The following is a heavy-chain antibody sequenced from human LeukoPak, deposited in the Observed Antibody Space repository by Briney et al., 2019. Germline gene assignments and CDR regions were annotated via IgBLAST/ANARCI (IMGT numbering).Heavy chain of an antibody. J-gene: IGHJ4*02. Sequence: AGGSLRLSCAASGFTFSDHYMDWVRQPPGKGLEWIGYIYYTGTTNYNFSLKSRLTISVDTSKNQFSLRLTSVTAADTAVYYCARGWGYFDYWGQGTLVTVSS. CDR2: IYYTGTT. D-gene: IGHD6-19*01. CDR1: GFTFSDHY. CDR3: ARGWGYFDY. V-gene: IGHV4-59*11.